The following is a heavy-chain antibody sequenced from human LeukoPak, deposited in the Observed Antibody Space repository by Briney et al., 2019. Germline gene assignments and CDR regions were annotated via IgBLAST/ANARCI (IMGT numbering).Heavy chain of an antibody. CDR2: MNPNSGNT. CDR3: ARGLVGATLYYYHCMDG. J-gene: IGHJ6*02. V-gene: IGHV1-8*01. D-gene: IGHD1-26*01. CDR1: GYTFTSYD. Sequence: ASVKVSCKASGYTFTSYDINWVRQATGQGLEWMGWMNPNSGNTDYAQKFQGRVTMTRNTSISTAYMELSSLRSGDTAVYYCARGLVGATLYYYHCMDGWGQGTTVTVSS.